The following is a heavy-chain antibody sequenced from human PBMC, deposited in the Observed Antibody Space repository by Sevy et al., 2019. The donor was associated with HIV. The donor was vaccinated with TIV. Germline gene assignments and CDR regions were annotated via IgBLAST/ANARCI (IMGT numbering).Heavy chain of an antibody. CDR2: IKQDESEK. CDR1: GFTVGTYW. CDR3: ARDLIVPTGMFYYGMDV. V-gene: IGHV3-7*01. J-gene: IGHJ6*02. D-gene: IGHD2-2*01. Sequence: GGSLRLSCAASGFTVGTYWMSWVRQAPGKGLQWVASIKQDESEKNYVDSVKGRFTISRDNAKNSLALQMNSLRAADTAVYYCARDLIVPTGMFYYGMDVWGQGTTVTVSS.